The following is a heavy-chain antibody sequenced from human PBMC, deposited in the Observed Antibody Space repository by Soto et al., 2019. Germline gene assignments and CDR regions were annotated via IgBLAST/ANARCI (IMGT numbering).Heavy chain of an antibody. D-gene: IGHD1-26*01. CDR2: IGPESGAT. V-gene: IGHV1-2*02. CDR3: GRGRSGQLVVFY. CDR1: GYTFTGHY. J-gene: IGHJ4*02. Sequence: ASVKVSCKASGYTFTGHYIHRVRQAPEQGPEWMGEIGPESGATRYAQKFQGRVTMSRDTSITTVYMELNNLSPDDTAVYYCGRGRSGQLVVFYWGQGTPVTVSS.